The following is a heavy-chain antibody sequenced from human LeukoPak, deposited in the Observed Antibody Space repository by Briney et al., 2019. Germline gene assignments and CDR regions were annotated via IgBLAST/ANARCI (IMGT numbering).Heavy chain of an antibody. CDR1: GGTFSSYA. CDR3: ARGTLVGATLGGNDY. Sequence: SVKVSCKASGGTFSSYAISWVRQAPGQGLEWMGGIIPIFGTANYAQKFQGRVTITADESTSTAYMKLSSLRSEDTAVYYCARGTLVGATLGGNDYWGQGTLVTVSS. CDR2: IIPIFGTA. D-gene: IGHD1-26*01. V-gene: IGHV1-69*01. J-gene: IGHJ4*02.